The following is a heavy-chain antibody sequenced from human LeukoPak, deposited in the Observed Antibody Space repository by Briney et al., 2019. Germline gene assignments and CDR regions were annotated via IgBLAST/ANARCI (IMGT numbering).Heavy chain of an antibody. V-gene: IGHV3-74*01. CDR2: INSDGSST. J-gene: IGHJ4*02. CDR3: ARGFKYGGNSNMDY. CDR1: GFTFSSYW. Sequence: PGVSLRLSCAASGFTFSSYWMHWVRQAPGKGLVWVSRINSDGSSTSYADSVKGRFTISRDNAKNTLYLQMNSLRAEDTAVYYCARGFKYGGNSNMDYWGQGTLVTVSS. D-gene: IGHD4-23*01.